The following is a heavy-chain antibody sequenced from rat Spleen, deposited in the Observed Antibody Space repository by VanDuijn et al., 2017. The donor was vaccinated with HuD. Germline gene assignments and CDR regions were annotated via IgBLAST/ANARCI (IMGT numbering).Heavy chain of an antibody. D-gene: IGHD1-9*01. CDR2: ITNTGGST. CDR3: TRGIYYGYNAFVY. Sequence: EVQLVESGGGLVQPGRSLKLSCVTSGFTFNNYWMTWVRQAPGKGLEWIASITNTGGSTYYRDSVKGRFTISRDNAKTTLYLQMDSLRSEDTATYYCTRGIYYGYNAFVYWGQGTLVTVSS. CDR1: GFTFNNYW. J-gene: IGHJ3*01. V-gene: IGHV5-31*01.